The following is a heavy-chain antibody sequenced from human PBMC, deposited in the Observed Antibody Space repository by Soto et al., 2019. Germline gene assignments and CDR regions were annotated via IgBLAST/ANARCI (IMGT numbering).Heavy chain of an antibody. Sequence: ASVKVSCAACGYTFTSYAMHWVRQAPGQRLEWMGWINAGNGNTKYSQKFQGRVTITRDTSASTAYMELSSLRSEDTAVYYCARGTVVTHFDYWGQGTLVTVSS. J-gene: IGHJ4*02. CDR3: ARGTVVTHFDY. CDR2: INAGNGNT. D-gene: IGHD2-15*01. CDR1: GYTFTSYA. V-gene: IGHV1-3*01.